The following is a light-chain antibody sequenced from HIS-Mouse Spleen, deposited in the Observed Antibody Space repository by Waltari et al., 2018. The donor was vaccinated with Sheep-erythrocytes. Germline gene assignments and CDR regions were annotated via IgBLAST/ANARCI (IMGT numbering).Light chain of an antibody. V-gene: IGLV2-11*01. CDR3: CSYAGSYNHV. CDR1: SSDVGGYTY. Sequence: QSALTQPRSVSGSPGQSVTISCTGTSSDVGGYTYVPWYQQYPGKAPKLMIYDVSKRPSGVPDRFSGSKSGNTASLTISGLQAEDEADYYCCSYAGSYNHVFATGTKVTVL. J-gene: IGLJ1*01. CDR2: DVS.